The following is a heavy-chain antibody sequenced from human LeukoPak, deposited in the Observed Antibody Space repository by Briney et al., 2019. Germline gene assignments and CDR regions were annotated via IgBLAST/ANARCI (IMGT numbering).Heavy chain of an antibody. CDR1: GFTFSSYS. CDR2: ISSSSSYI. Sequence: GGSPRLSCAASGFTFSSYSMNWVRQAPGKGLEWVSSISSSSSYIYYADSVKGRFTISRDNAKNSLCLQMNSLRAEDTAVYYCARDDTYCGGDCYSRNDAFDIWGKGTTVTVSS. D-gene: IGHD2-21*02. J-gene: IGHJ3*02. V-gene: IGHV3-21*01. CDR3: ARDDTYCGGDCYSRNDAFDI.